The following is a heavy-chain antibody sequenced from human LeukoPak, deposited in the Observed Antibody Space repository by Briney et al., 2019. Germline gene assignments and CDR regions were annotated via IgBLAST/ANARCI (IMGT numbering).Heavy chain of an antibody. Sequence: ASVKVSCKPSGYDFSTYTLNWVRQVPGQGPEWMGWMNTNTGKATYAQDFRGRFVFSFDSSVSTAYLEITSLQAADTAVYYCAREEGGLDVWGQGTTVIVSS. J-gene: IGHJ6*02. CDR3: AREEGGLDV. CDR1: GYDFSTYT. CDR2: MNTNTGKA. V-gene: IGHV7-4-1*02.